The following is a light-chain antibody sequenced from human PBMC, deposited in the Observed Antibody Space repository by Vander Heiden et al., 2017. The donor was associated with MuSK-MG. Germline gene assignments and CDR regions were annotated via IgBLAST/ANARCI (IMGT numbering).Light chain of an antibody. CDR3: QQYRDCLT. Sequence: EIVMTPSPATLFVSPGESATLSCRASQSVTDNLAWYQQKSGQTPRLLIYGASTRATNIPARISGSGFGTEFTLTISSLQSEDFAVYYCQQYRDCLTFGQGTKVEIK. CDR2: GAS. CDR1: QSVTDN. V-gene: IGKV3-15*01. J-gene: IGKJ1*01.